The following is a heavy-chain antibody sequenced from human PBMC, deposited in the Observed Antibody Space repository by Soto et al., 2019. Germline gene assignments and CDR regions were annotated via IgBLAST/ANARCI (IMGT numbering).Heavy chain of an antibody. V-gene: IGHV1-18*01. D-gene: IGHD3-3*01. CDR3: AREDPPYDFWSGYVY. Sequence: GPVEGSFKGFRFPLTNYGISRGRQGPGQGLEWMGWISAYNGNTNYAQKLQGRVTMTTDTSTSTAYMELRSLRSDDTAVYYCAREDPPYDFWSGYVYWGQGTLVTVSS. CDR2: ISAYNGNT. CDR1: RFPLTNYG. J-gene: IGHJ4*02.